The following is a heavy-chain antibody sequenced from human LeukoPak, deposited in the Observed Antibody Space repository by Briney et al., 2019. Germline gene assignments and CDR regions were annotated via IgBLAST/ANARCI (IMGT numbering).Heavy chain of an antibody. CDR3: ARGRGRFDY. D-gene: IGHD3-16*01. Sequence: SETLSLTCAVYDGSFSGYYWSWIRQPPGKGLECLREINHSGSTNYNPSLKSQLTISIATSKNQFSLRLRSVTAADMAVYYCARGRGRFDYWGQGVLVTVSS. CDR1: DGSFSGYY. J-gene: IGHJ4*02. CDR2: INHSGST. V-gene: IGHV4-34*01.